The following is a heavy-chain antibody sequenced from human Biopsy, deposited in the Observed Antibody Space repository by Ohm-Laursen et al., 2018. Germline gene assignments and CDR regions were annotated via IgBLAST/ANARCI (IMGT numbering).Heavy chain of an antibody. CDR3: ARWETTLGRSLDS. CDR2: MSPNTGNT. V-gene: IGHV1-8*01. J-gene: IGHJ4*02. Sequence: ASVKVSCKASGYTFTSHDINWVRQATGQGLEWMGWMSPNTGNTVYAQRFQDRVTMTSDTSTGTAYMELTSLTSDDTAFYFCARWETTLGRSLDSWGQGTLVAVSS. CDR1: GYTFTSHD. D-gene: IGHD1-26*01.